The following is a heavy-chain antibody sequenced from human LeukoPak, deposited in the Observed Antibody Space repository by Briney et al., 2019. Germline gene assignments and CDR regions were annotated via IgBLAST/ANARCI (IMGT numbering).Heavy chain of an antibody. J-gene: IGHJ6*03. CDR2: FSCSGST. CDR1: GGSISSCTYS. D-gene: IGHD3-10*01. Sequence: SETLSLTCSVSGGSISSCTYSWGWIRQPPGKGLEWIGSFSCSGSTYYNPSLKSRVTISVDTSKNQFSLKLSSVTAADTAVYYCARGAGPLLFYYYYYMDVWGKGTTVTISS. V-gene: IGHV4-39*07. CDR3: ARGAGPLLFYYYYYMDV.